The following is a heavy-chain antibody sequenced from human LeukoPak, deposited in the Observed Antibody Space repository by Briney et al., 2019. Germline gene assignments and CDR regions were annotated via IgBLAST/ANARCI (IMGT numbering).Heavy chain of an antibody. CDR1: GFTFSSYG. V-gene: IGHV3-30*02. J-gene: IGHJ4*02. CDR3: AKTGSSSWGYFDY. CDR2: IRNDGTIK. Sequence: GGSLRLSCAASGFTFSSYGMHWVRQAPGKGLEWVAFIRNDGTIKYYADSVKGRFTISRDNSKNTLYLQMNSLRAEDTAVYYCAKTGSSSWGYFDYWGQGTLVTVSS. D-gene: IGHD6-13*01.